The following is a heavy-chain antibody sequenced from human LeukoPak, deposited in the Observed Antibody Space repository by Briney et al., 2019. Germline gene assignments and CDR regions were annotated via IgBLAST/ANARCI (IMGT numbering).Heavy chain of an antibody. D-gene: IGHD1-26*01. CDR1: GGSFSGYY. V-gene: IGHV4-34*01. CDR3: ARISGGADYYFDY. CDR2: INHSGST. J-gene: IGHJ4*02. Sequence: SETLSLTCAVYGGSFSGYYWSWIRQPPGKGLEWIGEINHSGSTNYNPSLKSRVTISVDTSKNQFSLKQSSVTAADTAVYYCARISGGADYYFDYWGQGTLVTVPS.